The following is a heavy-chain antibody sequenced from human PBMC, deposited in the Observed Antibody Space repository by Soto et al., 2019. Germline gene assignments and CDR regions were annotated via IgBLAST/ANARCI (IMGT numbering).Heavy chain of an antibody. J-gene: IGHJ6*03. CDR3: ARTYSASSSLFYFYMDV. V-gene: IGHV1-18*01. CDR1: GYTFRSYG. CDR2: ISGYNGHT. D-gene: IGHD6-6*01. Sequence: QVQLVQSGAEVKKPGASVKVTCEASGYTFRSYGISWVRQAPGQGLEWMGWISGYNGHTNYAQKFQGRVTMTTDTSTNTAYMELRSLRSNDTAVYYCARTYSASSSLFYFYMDVWGKGTTVTVSS.